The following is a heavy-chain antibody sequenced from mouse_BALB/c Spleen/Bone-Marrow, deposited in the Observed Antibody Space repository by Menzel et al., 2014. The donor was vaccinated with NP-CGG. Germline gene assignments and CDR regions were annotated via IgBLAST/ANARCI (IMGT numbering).Heavy chain of an antibody. Sequence: EVKLMESGPDLVKPSQSLSLTCTVTGYSITSGYGWHWIRQFPGNKLEWMAYIHYSGNTDYNPSLKSRISITRDTSKNQFFLQLNSVTTGDTATYYCAREARTTARFAYWGQGALVTVSA. CDR2: IHYSGNT. CDR1: GYSITSGYG. V-gene: IGHV3-1*02. CDR3: AREARTTARFAY. D-gene: IGHD1-2*01. J-gene: IGHJ3*01.